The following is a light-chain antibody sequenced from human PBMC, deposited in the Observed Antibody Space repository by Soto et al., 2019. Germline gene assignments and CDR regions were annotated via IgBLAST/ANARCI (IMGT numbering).Light chain of an antibody. Sequence: DFQMSEAPSSLTASVGDRVSITCRVSQRISTYLHWVQQKPGKAPKLLIYAASNLQSGVPSRFSGSGSGTDFALTISSLQPEDFATYYCQQSYSTLRTSGQGTTVDI. CDR2: AAS. CDR3: QQSYSTLRT. CDR1: QRISTY. V-gene: IGKV1-39*01. J-gene: IGKJ1*01.